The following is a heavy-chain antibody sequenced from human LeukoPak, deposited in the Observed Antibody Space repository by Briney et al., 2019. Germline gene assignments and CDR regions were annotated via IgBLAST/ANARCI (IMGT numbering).Heavy chain of an antibody. D-gene: IGHD1-26*01. J-gene: IGHJ4*02. Sequence: SETLSLTCTVSGGSISSYYWSWIRQPPGKGLEWIGYIYYSGSTNYNPSLKSRVTISVDTSKNQFSLKLTSVTAADTAVYYCARGVNSGYFDYWGQGTLVTVSS. CDR3: ARGVNSGYFDY. CDR1: GGSISSYY. CDR2: IYYSGST. V-gene: IGHV4-59*01.